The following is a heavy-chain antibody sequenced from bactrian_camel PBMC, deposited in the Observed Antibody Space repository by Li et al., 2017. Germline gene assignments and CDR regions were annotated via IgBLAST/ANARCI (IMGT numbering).Heavy chain of an antibody. CDR3: ATLHPGTADFGY. Sequence: HVQLVESGGGSVQAGGSLRLSCAASGYIKRRYCMGWFRQPPGKEREGVAGIDSDGNISYADSVKGRSTISRDNAKNTLWLQMNSLKPEDTAMYYCATLHPGTADFGYWGQGTQVTVS. D-gene: IGHD2*01. CDR1: GYIKRRYC. J-gene: IGHJ6*01. V-gene: IGHV3S6*01. CDR2: IDSDGNI.